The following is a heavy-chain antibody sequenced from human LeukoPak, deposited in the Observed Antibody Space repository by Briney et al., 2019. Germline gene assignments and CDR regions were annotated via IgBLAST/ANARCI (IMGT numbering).Heavy chain of an antibody. Sequence: SETLSLTCTVSGGSISSYYWNWIRQPPGRGLEWIGYIYYSGSTNYNPSLKSRVTISVDTSKNQFSLKLSSVTAADTAVYYCARGEVEMATISAFDIWGQGTMVTVSS. CDR1: GGSISSYY. D-gene: IGHD5-24*01. CDR3: ARGEVEMATISAFDI. CDR2: IYYSGST. J-gene: IGHJ3*02. V-gene: IGHV4-59*01.